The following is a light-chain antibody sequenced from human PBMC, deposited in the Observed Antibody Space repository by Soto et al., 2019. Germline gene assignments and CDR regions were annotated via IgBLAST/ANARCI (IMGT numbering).Light chain of an antibody. CDR3: QQYGSLLPWT. J-gene: IGKJ1*01. CDR1: QSVSSN. Sequence: SLATLSVTPGERATLSCRASQSVSSNLAWYQHKPGQAPRLLIYSASSRATGIPDRFSGSGSGTDFTLTISRLEPEDFAMYYCQQYGSLLPWTFGQGTNVDNK. CDR2: SAS. V-gene: IGKV3-20*01.